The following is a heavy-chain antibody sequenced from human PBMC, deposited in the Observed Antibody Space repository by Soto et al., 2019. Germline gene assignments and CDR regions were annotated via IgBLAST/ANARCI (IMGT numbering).Heavy chain of an antibody. Sequence: SXKVSFKASGYTXTSYYIDVVRQAPGQGLEWMGIINPSGGSTSYAQKFQGRVTITRETSTSTVYIEMSSLRSEYTAVYYCARSSYYIDYWGQGTLGTVSS. CDR3: ARSSYYIDY. D-gene: IGHD3-16*01. CDR1: GYTXTSYY. V-gene: IGHV1-46*01. J-gene: IGHJ4*02. CDR2: INPSGGST.